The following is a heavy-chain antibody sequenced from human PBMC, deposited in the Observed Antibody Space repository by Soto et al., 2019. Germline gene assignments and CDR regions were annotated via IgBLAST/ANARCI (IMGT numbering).Heavy chain of an antibody. J-gene: IGHJ5*02. CDR2: INSDGSST. CDR3: ARGGGDYGDYFWINNWFDP. D-gene: IGHD4-17*01. CDR1: GFTFSSYW. V-gene: IGHV3-74*01. Sequence: GGSLRLSCAASGFTFSSYWMHWVRQAPGKGLVWVSRINSDGSSTSYADSVKGRFTISRDNAKNTLYLQMNSLRAEDTAVYYCARGGGDYGDYFWINNWFDPWGQGTLVTVSS.